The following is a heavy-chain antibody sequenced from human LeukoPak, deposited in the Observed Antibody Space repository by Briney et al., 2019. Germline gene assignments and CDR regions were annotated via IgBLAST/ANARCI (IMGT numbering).Heavy chain of an antibody. D-gene: IGHD5-18*01. J-gene: IGHJ3*02. CDR3: AKTGYNYGFGVFDI. CDR1: GFTFSSYA. Sequence: PGGSLRLSCAASGFTFSSYAMSWVRQAPGKGLEWVSAISDSGGRTYYADSVKGRFTISRDNPKKMLYLQMNSLRAEDTAVYYCAKTGYNYGFGVFDIWGQGTMVTVSS. V-gene: IGHV3-23*01. CDR2: ISDSGGRT.